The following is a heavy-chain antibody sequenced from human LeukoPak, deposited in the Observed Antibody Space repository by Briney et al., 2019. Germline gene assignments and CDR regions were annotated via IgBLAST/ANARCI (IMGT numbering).Heavy chain of an antibody. CDR1: AFSFSDYC. Sequence: GRSLTLSCSLSAFSFSDYCMSWVRQAPRKRLGWVSSISSCNTYIYYADSVKGRFTTSRDNAKNSLFLQMNSLRAEDTAAYYCARGRTRIGVAGPLPLDYWGKGTLVTVSS. V-gene: IGHV3-21*01. CDR2: ISSCNTYI. D-gene: IGHD6-19*01. CDR3: ARGRTRIGVAGPLPLDY. J-gene: IGHJ4*02.